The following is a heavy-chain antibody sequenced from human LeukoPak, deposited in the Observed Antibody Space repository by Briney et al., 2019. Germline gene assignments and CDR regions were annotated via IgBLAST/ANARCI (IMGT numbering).Heavy chain of an antibody. Sequence: SETLSLTCTVSGDSISSYYWSWTRQPAGKGLEWIGRIYTSGNTKYNPSLKSRVTMSLDTSKNQFSLKLNSVTAADTAVYYCAKSNGYGLVDIWGQGTMVTVSS. V-gene: IGHV4-4*07. CDR1: GDSISSYY. CDR2: IYTSGNT. J-gene: IGHJ3*02. CDR3: AKSNGYGLVDI. D-gene: IGHD3-10*01.